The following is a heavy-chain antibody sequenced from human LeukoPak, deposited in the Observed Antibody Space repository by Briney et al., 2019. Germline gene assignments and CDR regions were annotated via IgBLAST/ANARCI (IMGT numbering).Heavy chain of an antibody. CDR2: IKEDGSEK. D-gene: IGHD6-13*01. Sequence: GGSLSLSCAASGFTFSNYWMSWVRQAPGKGLEWVANIKEDGSEKYYVDSVKGRFTISRDNTRNSLYLQMNSLRAEDTAVYYCASGRQLGYWGQGTLVTVSS. J-gene: IGHJ4*02. CDR1: GFTFSNYW. V-gene: IGHV3-7*01. CDR3: ASGRQLGY.